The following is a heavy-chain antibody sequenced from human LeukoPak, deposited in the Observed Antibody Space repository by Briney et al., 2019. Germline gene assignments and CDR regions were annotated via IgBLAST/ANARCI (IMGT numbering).Heavy chain of an antibody. D-gene: IGHD2-15*01. CDR3: ASQYCSGGSCYNTYDAFDI. Sequence: GGSLRLSCAASGFTVSSNYMSWVRQAPGKGLEWVSVIYSGGSTYYADSVKGRFTISRDNAKNSLYLQMNSLRAEDTAAYYCASQYCSGGSCYNTYDAFDIWGQGTMVTVSS. J-gene: IGHJ3*02. CDR2: IYSGGST. V-gene: IGHV3-53*01. CDR1: GFTVSSNY.